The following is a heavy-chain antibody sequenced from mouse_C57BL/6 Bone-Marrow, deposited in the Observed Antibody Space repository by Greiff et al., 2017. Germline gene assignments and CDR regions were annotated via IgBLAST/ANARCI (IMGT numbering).Heavy chain of an antibody. CDR1: GYTFTSYW. CDR2: IDPSDSYT. CDR3: AREGVYGLAMDY. J-gene: IGHJ4*01. D-gene: IGHD2-2*01. V-gene: IGHV1-50*01. Sequence: QVQLQQPGAELVKPGASVKLSCKASGYTFTSYWMQWVKQRPGQGLEWIGEIDPSDSYTNYNQKFKGKATLTVDTSSSTAYMQLSSLTSEDSAVYYCAREGVYGLAMDYWGQGTSVTVSS.